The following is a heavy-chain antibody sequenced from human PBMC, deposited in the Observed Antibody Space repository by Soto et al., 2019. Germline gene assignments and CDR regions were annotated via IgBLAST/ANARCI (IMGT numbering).Heavy chain of an antibody. CDR3: AKRGWGLDAFDI. J-gene: IGHJ3*02. V-gene: IGHV3-23*01. D-gene: IGHD3-10*01. CDR2: ISGSGGST. Sequence: GGSLRLSCAASGFTFSSYAMSWVRQAPGKGLEWVSAISGSGGSTYYADSVKGRFTISRDNSKNTLYLQMNSLRAEDTAVYYFAKRGWGLDAFDIWGQGTMVTVSS. CDR1: GFTFSSYA.